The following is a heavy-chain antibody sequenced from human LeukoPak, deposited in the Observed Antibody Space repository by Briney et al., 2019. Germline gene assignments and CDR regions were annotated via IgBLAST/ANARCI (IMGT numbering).Heavy chain of an antibody. CDR1: GFTFSDYY. Sequence: GGSLRLSCAASGFTFSDYYMSWIRQAPGKGLEWVSYISSSGSTIYYADSVKGRFTISRDNAKNSLYLQMNSLRADDTAVYYCARDAYERHSDSSGYYTNIDYWGQGTLVTVSS. D-gene: IGHD3-22*01. V-gene: IGHV3-11*01. CDR3: ARDAYERHSDSSGYYTNIDY. J-gene: IGHJ4*02. CDR2: ISSSGSTI.